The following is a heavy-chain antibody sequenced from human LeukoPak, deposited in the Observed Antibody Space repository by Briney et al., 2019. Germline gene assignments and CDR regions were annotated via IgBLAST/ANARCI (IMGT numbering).Heavy chain of an antibody. D-gene: IGHD4-23*01. CDR1: GGSVTDYY. V-gene: IGHV4-59*02. Sequence: PSETLSLTCTVSGGSVTDYYWSWIRQSPGKGLEWIGYIYYTGTSYNPSLKSRVTISVDTSKNQFSLKLSSVTAADTAVYYCARFVPVVNWFDPWGQGTLVTVSS. CDR2: IYYTGT. CDR3: ARFVPVVNWFDP. J-gene: IGHJ5*02.